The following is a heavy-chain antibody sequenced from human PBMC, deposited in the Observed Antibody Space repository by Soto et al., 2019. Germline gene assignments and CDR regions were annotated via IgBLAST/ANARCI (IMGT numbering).Heavy chain of an antibody. CDR2: IIPILGIA. Sequence: QVQLVQSGAEVKKPGSSVKVSCKASGGTFSSYTISWVRQAPGQGLEWMGRIIPILGIANYAQKFQGRVTITAHKSTSPAYMELSSLRSEDTAVYYCARGLGYSGYASFDYWGQGTLVTVSS. D-gene: IGHD5-12*01. CDR1: GGTFSSYT. V-gene: IGHV1-69*02. J-gene: IGHJ4*02. CDR3: ARGLGYSGYASFDY.